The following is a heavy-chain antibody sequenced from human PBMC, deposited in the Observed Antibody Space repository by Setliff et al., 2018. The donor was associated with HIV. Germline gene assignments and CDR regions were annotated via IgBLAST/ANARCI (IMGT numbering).Heavy chain of an antibody. CDR3: ARPFDQ. V-gene: IGHV3-7*01. Sequence: GGSLRLSCESSGFTFNNYWMSWVRQAPGKRPEWVANIKGDGSETYYVDSVKGRFTISRDNAKNSLYPQMDSLRVEDTAVYYCARPFDQWGQGALVTVSS. CDR2: IKGDGSET. J-gene: IGHJ4*02. CDR1: GFTFNNYW.